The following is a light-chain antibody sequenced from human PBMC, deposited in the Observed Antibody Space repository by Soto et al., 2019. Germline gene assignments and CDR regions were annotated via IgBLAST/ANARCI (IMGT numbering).Light chain of an antibody. J-gene: IGKJ1*01. CDR3: RPHTSWPWM. Sequence: EIVLTQSPATLSLSPGEIASLSCRASQSGTSYLPWFQQKPGQAPRLVIYDTSHRATGIPARFSGTGSGTDFTLTISSLEPDDFAFDFCRPHTSWPWMFGQGTKVEL. CDR1: QSGTSY. CDR2: DTS. V-gene: IGKV3-11*01.